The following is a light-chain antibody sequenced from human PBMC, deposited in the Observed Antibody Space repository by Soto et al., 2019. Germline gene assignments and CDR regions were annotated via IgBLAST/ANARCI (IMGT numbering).Light chain of an antibody. V-gene: IGKV3-15*01. CDR3: QQYGTSPLT. CDR1: QSVRSN. CDR2: GAS. J-gene: IGKJ4*01. Sequence: EIVMTQSPDTLSVSPVERATLSCRASQSVRSNLAWYQQKPAQAPRLLIYGASTRATGIPARFSGSGSGTDFTLTISRLESEDFAVYYCQQYGTSPLTFGGGNKGDIK.